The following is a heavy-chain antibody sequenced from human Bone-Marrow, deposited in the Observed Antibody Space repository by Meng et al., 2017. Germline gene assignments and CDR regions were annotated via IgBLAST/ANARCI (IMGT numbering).Heavy chain of an antibody. V-gene: IGHV1-2*06. CDR3: ARDPDVDTARGDY. D-gene: IGHD5-18*01. CDR1: GYTFNGYY. CDR2: INPNSGGT. J-gene: IGHJ4*02. Sequence: QVQLVEFGAEAEEPGASVKVSCKVSGYTFNGYYMHWVRQAPGQGLEWMGRINPNSGGTNYAQKFQGRVTMTRDTSISTAYMELSRLRSDDTAVYYCARDPDVDTARGDYWGQGTLVTVSS.